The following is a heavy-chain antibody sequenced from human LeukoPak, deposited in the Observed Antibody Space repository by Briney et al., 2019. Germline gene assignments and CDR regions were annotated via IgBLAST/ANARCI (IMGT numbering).Heavy chain of an antibody. CDR2: IYYTGST. V-gene: IGHV4-59*01. J-gene: IGHJ6*02. CDR1: GDSMKSYY. CDR3: AKEREYCSSGSCHYDLDV. Sequence: SETLSLTCTVSGDSMKSYYWTWIRQPPGKGLEWIGYIYYTGSTNYNPSLKSRVTISVDTSKNQFSLKSSSVTAADTAVYYCAKEREYCSSGSCHYDLDVWGQGTTVTVSS. D-gene: IGHD2-15*01.